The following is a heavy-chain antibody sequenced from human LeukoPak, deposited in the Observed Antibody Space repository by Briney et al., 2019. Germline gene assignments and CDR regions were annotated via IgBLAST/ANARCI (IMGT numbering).Heavy chain of an antibody. Sequence: GGSLRLSCAAPGFTFSSYWMSWVRQAPGKGLEWVANIKQDGSEKYYVDSVKGRFTISRDNAKNSLYLQMNSLRAEDTAVYYCARGTIGWAGVDYWGQGTLVTVSS. D-gene: IGHD6-19*01. V-gene: IGHV3-7*01. J-gene: IGHJ4*02. CDR3: ARGTIGWAGVDY. CDR1: GFTFSSYW. CDR2: IKQDGSEK.